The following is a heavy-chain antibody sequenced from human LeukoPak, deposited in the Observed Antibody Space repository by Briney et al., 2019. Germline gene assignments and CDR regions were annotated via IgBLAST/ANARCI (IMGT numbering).Heavy chain of an antibody. CDR3: ARDGFFGSGIVGAFDI. CDR1: GYTFNTYG. V-gene: IGHV1-18*01. J-gene: IGHJ3*02. Sequence: ASVKVSCKASGYTFNTYGISWVRQAPGQRPEWMGWISAYNGNTKYAQKFQGRVTMITDTSTSTAYMELRSLRSDDTAVYYCARDGFFGSGIVGAFDIWGQGTMVTVSS. D-gene: IGHD3-10*01. CDR2: ISAYNGNT.